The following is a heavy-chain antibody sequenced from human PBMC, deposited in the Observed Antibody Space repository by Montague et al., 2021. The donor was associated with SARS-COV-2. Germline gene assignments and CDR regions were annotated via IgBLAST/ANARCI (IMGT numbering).Heavy chain of an antibody. CDR1: GGSFSSYY. CDR3: AGEGTVTTFFAPKRTRRYNWFDP. J-gene: IGHJ5*02. CDR2: INHSGST. D-gene: IGHD4-17*01. V-gene: IGHV4-34*01. Sequence: SETLSLTCAVYGGSFSSYYWSWIRQPPGKGLEWIGEINHSGSTNYNPSPKSRVTISVYTSKNQFSLKLSPVTAADTAVYYCAGEGTVTTFFAPKRTRRYNWFDPWGQGTLVTVSS.